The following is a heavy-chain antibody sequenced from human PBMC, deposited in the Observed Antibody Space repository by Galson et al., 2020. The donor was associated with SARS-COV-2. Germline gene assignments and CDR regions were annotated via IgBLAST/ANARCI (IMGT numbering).Heavy chain of an antibody. V-gene: IGHV1-8*01. CDR3: ARKKIGACSGGTCYSSNWFDP. Sequence: GESLKISCKASGYTFTSYDINWVRQATGQGLEWMGWMNPDSGNTGYAQKFQGRFTITRDISITTAYMELSSLRSEDTAVYYCARKKIGACSGGTCYSSNWFDPWGQGTLVTVSS. J-gene: IGHJ5*02. D-gene: IGHD2-15*01. CDR2: MNPDSGNT. CDR1: GYTFTSYD.